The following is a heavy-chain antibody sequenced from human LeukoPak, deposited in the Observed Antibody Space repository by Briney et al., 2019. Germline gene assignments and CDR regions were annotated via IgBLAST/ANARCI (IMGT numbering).Heavy chain of an antibody. J-gene: IGHJ4*02. V-gene: IGHV3-66*02. CDR3: ARDAYYGSGSYYY. D-gene: IGHD3-10*01. CDR1: GFTVSSNY. CDR2: IYSGGST. Sequence: PGGSLRLSCAASGFTVSSNYMSWVRQAPGKRLEWVSVIYSGGSTYYADSVKGRFTISRDNSKNTLYLQMNSLRAEDTAVYYCARDAYYGSGSYYYWGQGTLVTVSS.